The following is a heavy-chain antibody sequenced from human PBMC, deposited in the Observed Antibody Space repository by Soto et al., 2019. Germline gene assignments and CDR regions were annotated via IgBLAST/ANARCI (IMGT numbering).Heavy chain of an antibody. Sequence: PSETLSLTCTVSGGSISSGDYYWSWIRQPPGKGLEWIGYIYYSGSTYYNPSLKSRVTISVDTSKNQFSLKLGSVTAADTAVYYCASSLKFYGGNSYWGQGTLVTVSS. CDR3: ASSLKFYGGNSY. D-gene: IGHD4-17*01. CDR1: GGSISSGDYY. J-gene: IGHJ4*02. V-gene: IGHV4-30-4*01. CDR2: IYYSGST.